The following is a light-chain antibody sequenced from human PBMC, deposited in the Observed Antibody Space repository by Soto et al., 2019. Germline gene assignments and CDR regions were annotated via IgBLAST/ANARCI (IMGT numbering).Light chain of an antibody. Sequence: AVQMTQSPSSLSASVGDRVTITCRASQGVGNDLAWYQQRPGKAPNLLIFHASTLQSGVPSRFSGSGSGTDFTLTISGLQPEDSATYYCLQDNYNPLTFGGGTKVDI. V-gene: IGKV1-6*01. CDR3: LQDNYNPLT. J-gene: IGKJ4*01. CDR2: HAS. CDR1: QGVGND.